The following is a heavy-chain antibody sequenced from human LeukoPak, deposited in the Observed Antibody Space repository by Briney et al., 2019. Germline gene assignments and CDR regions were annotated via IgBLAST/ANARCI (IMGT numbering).Heavy chain of an antibody. Sequence: SETLSLTCTVSGDSISSYYWSWIRQPPGKGLEWIGYIYYSGSTNYNPSLKSRVTISVDTSKNQFSPKLSSVTAADTAVYYCARLSYYDSSGYYVGNWFDPWGQGTLVTVSS. V-gene: IGHV4-59*01. CDR1: GDSISSYY. CDR2: IYYSGST. CDR3: ARLSYYDSSGYYVGNWFDP. D-gene: IGHD3-22*01. J-gene: IGHJ5*02.